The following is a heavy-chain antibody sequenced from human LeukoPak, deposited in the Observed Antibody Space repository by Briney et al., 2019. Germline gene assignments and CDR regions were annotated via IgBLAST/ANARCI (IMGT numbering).Heavy chain of an antibody. CDR2: IYHSGST. J-gene: IGHJ6*02. CDR1: GGSISSSNW. Sequence: SETLSLTCAVSGGSISSSNWWCWVRQPPGKGLEWIGEIYHSGSTNYNPSLKSRVTISVDKSKNQFSLKLSSVTAADTAVYYCARTTVVTPYYYYGMDVWGQGTTVTVSS. D-gene: IGHD4-23*01. CDR3: ARTTVVTPYYYYGMDV. V-gene: IGHV4-4*02.